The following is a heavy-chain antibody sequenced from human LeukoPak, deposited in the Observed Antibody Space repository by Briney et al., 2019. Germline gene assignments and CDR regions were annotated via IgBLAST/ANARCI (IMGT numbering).Heavy chain of an antibody. V-gene: IGHV3-23*01. CDR3: ARGGILYGMDV. Sequence: PGGSLRLSCAASRFTFSAYSMTWVRQAPGKGLEWVSAISGSGGSTYYADSVKGRFTISRDNSKNTLYLQMNSLRAEDTAAYYCARGGILYGMDVWGQGTTVTVSS. CDR1: RFTFSAYS. CDR2: ISGSGGST. D-gene: IGHD6-13*01. J-gene: IGHJ6*02.